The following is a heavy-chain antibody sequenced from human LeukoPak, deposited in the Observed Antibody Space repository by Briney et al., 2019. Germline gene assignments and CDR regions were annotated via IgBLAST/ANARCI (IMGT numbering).Heavy chain of an antibody. CDR3: ATGGVRGVIIPGEAFDI. J-gene: IGHJ3*02. CDR2: FDPEDGET. V-gene: IGHV1-24*01. D-gene: IGHD3-10*01. CDR1: GYTLTELS. Sequence: ASVTVSCKVSGYTLTELSMHWVRQAPGKGLEWMGGFDPEDGETIYAQKFQGRVTMTEDTSTDTAYMELSSLRSEDTAVYYCATGGVRGVIIPGEAFDIWGQGTMVTVSS.